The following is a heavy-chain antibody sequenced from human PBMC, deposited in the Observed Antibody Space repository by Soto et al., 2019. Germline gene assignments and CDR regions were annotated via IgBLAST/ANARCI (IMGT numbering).Heavy chain of an antibody. CDR2: VYARGAT. CDR3: ARSSGDDFFYYGMDV. CDR1: GASITSHY. Sequence: SETLSLTCSVSGASITSHYWNWIRQSAGEGLQWIGRVYARGATNYNPSLKSRVTISGDTSKNQFSLKLTSVTAADTAVYYCARSSGDDFFYYGMDVWGHGTTGTVS. J-gene: IGHJ6*02. V-gene: IGHV4-59*10. D-gene: IGHD4-17*01.